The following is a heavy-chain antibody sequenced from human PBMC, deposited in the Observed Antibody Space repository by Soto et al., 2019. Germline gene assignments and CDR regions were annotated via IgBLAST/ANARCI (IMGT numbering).Heavy chain of an antibody. CDR1: GFTFSSYA. J-gene: IGHJ4*02. Sequence: GGSLRLSCAASGFTFSSYAMHWVRQAPGKGLEWVAVISNDGSNTYYANSVKGRFTISRDNSKNTLYLQMNSMRAEDTAVYYCAREYGIFESTSYSYYLDYWGKGTLVTVSS. CDR2: ISNDGSNT. CDR3: AREYGIFESTSYSYYLDY. D-gene: IGHD2-8*01. V-gene: IGHV3-30-3*01.